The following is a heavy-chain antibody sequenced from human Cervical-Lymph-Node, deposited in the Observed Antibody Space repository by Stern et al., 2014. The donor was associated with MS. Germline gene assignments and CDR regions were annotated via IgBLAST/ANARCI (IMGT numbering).Heavy chain of an antibody. V-gene: IGHV5-51*01. J-gene: IGHJ4*02. D-gene: IGHD5-18*01. CDR2: IYPGDSNT. CDR3: ARPGYNYGSGY. Sequence: EVQLVESGAEVKKPGESLKISCKASGYSFSTSWIGWVRQMPGKGLEWVGIIYPGDSNTKYRPSFQGQVTISADKSIDTAYLQWSSLKASDTAMYYCARPGYNYGSGYWGQGTLVSVSS. CDR1: GYSFSTSW.